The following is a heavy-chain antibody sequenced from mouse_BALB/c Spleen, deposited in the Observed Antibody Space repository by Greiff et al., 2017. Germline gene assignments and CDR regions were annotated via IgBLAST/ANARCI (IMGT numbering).Heavy chain of an antibody. CDR2: IAPGSGST. CDR1: GYTFTSYW. CDR3: ARSGVPHFDY. Sequence: DLVKPGASVKLSCKASGYTFTSYWINWIKQRPGQGLEWIGRIAPGSGSTYYNEMFKGKATLTVDPSSSTAYIQLSSLSSEGSAVYFCARSGVPHFDYWGQGTTLTVSS. J-gene: IGHJ2*01. V-gene: IGHV1S41*01. D-gene: IGHD5-1*01.